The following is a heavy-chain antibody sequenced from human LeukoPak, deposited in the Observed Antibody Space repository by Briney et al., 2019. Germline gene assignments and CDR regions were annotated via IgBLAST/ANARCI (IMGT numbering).Heavy chain of an antibody. CDR3: ARVGKNGWDFDH. D-gene: IGHD6-19*01. CDR2: INEGGNVK. Sequence: GGSLRLSCAASGFTVSNVWMTWVRQAPGKGLEWVANINEGGNVKFYVDSVKGRFTISRDNTKISLYLQMYSLRAEDTAVYYCARVGKNGWDFDHWGQGTLVTVSS. V-gene: IGHV3-7*01. J-gene: IGHJ4*02. CDR1: GFTVSNVW.